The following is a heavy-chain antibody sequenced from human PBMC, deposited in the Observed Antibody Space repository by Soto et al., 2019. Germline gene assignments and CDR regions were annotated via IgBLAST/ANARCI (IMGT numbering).Heavy chain of an antibody. CDR1: GFTFNNYW. D-gene: IGHD3-16*01. J-gene: IGHJ5*02. V-gene: IGHV3-74*01. CDR3: ARVKLGSYDWFDP. CDR2: INPDGSRT. Sequence: EVQLVESGGGLVQPGGSLRLSCAASGFTFNNYWMHWVRQAPGKGLMWVSRINPDGSRTTYADSVKGRFAISRDNAKNTLYPLRNSLRAEDTAVYYCARVKLGSYDWFDPWGQGTLVTVSS.